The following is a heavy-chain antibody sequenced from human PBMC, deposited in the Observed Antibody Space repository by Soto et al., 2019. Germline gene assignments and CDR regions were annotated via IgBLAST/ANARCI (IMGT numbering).Heavy chain of an antibody. V-gene: IGHV1-18*01. CDR1: GYTFSRYG. CDR3: XKNXXXXYXXYGLDV. CDR2: ISGYNGDT. J-gene: IGHJ6*02. Sequence: QGQLVQSGGEVKKPGASVKVSCKTSGYTFSRYGISWVRQAPGQGLEWMGWISGYNGDTNYARKFQGRVTMTIDTSTTTAYMELXSLTSXDTAXYYCXKNXXXXYXXYGLDVWGQGTTVTVSS.